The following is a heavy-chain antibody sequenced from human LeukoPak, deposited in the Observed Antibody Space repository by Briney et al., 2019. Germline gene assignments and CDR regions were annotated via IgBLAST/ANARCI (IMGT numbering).Heavy chain of an antibody. CDR3: ARDKEGDKFDP. J-gene: IGHJ5*02. CDR1: GYTFTSYH. D-gene: IGHD1-26*01. V-gene: IGHV1-46*01. Sequence: ASVKVSCKASGYTFTSYHTHWVRQAPGQGLEWMGIINPSGGSTSYAQKFQGRVTMTRDTSTSTVYMELSSLRSEDTAVYYWARDKEGDKFDPWGQGTLVTVSS. CDR2: INPSGGST.